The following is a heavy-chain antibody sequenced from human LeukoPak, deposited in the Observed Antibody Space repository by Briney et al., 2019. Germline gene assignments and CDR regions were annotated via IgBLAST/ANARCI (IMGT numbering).Heavy chain of an antibody. V-gene: IGHV4-38-2*02. CDR1: GYPISSGYY. Sequence: SETLSLTCTVSGYPISSGYYWGWIRPPPGKGLEWIGSIYHSGSTYYNPSLKSRVTISVDTSKNQFSLKLSSVTAADTAVYYCARDRRYDILTDDAFDIWGQGTMVTVSS. CDR3: ARDRRYDILTDDAFDI. J-gene: IGHJ3*02. CDR2: IYHSGST. D-gene: IGHD3-9*01.